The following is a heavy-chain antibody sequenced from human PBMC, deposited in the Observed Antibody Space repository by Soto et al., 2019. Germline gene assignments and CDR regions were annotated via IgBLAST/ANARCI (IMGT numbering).Heavy chain of an antibody. V-gene: IGHV3-23*01. Sequence: GGSLRLSCAASGFTFNTYAMNWVRQAPGKGLEWVASISGSGGTINYADSVKGRFTTSRDTSKNTLYLQMNSLSAEDTAVYYCAKGFIVVVTAIRPDDNFDVWGHGTMVTVS. CDR3: AKGFIVVVTAIRPDDNFDV. CDR1: GFTFNTYA. J-gene: IGHJ3*01. CDR2: ISGSGGTI. D-gene: IGHD2-21*02.